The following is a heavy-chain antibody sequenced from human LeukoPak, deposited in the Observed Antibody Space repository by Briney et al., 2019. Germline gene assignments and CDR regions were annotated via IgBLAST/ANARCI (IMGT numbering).Heavy chain of an antibody. V-gene: IGHV1-46*02. J-gene: IGHJ4*02. CDR2: INPSGGST. CDR1: GYTFNSYY. CDR3: ARESYGEEDN. D-gene: IGHD4-17*01. Sequence: ASVKASCKASGYTFNSYYMHWVRQAPGQGLEWMGVINPSGGSTSYAQKFQGRVTMTRDTSTSTVYMELSSLRSEDTAVYYCARESYGEEDNWGQGTLVTVSS.